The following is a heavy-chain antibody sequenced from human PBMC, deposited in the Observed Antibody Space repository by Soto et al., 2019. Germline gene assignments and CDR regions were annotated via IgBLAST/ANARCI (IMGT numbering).Heavy chain of an antibody. CDR1: GGSITSGYYH. D-gene: IGHD2-21*01. V-gene: IGHV4-30-4*08. CDR2: IFYSGTGNT. CDR3: ARAIVVMSAIDWFDP. Sequence: ASETLSLTCTVSGGSITSGYYHWSWLRQPPGNGLEWTGYIFYSGTGNTYYNPPLKSRVTISMDTSKNQFSLRLSSVTATDTAVYYCARAIVVMSAIDWFDPWGQGALVTVS. J-gene: IGHJ5*02.